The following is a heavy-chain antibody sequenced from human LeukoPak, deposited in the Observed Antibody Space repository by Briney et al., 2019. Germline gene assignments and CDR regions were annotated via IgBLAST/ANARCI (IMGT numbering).Heavy chain of an antibody. J-gene: IGHJ4*02. V-gene: IGHV1-46*04. D-gene: IGHD2-15*01. CDR1: GYSFISYY. Sequence: ASVKVSCKASGYSFISYYMHWVRQAPGQGLEWMGIINPSVGSTSCAQKLQGRVTMTRDTSTSTVYMELSSLRSEDTAVYYCARVPLGSFGIDYWGQGTLVTVSS. CDR3: ARVPLGSFGIDY. CDR2: INPSVGST.